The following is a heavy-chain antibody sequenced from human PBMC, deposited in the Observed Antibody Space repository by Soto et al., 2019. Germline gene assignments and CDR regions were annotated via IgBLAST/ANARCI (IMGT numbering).Heavy chain of an antibody. CDR2: ISGSGGST. V-gene: IGHV3-23*01. CDR1: GFTFSSYA. CDR3: ARNYDFWSGPAPH. Sequence: GGSLRLSCAASGFTFSSYARSWVRQAPGKGLEWVSAISGSGGSTYYADSVKGRFTISRDNSKNTLYLQMNSLRAEDTAVYYCARNYDFWSGPAPHWGQGTLVTVSS. D-gene: IGHD3-3*01. J-gene: IGHJ4*02.